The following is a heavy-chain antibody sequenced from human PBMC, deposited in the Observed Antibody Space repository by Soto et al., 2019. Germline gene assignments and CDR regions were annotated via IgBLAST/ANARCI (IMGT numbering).Heavy chain of an antibody. CDR2: IIPIFGTA. CDR1: GGTFSSYA. V-gene: IGHV1-69*12. J-gene: IGHJ5*02. CDR3: AGDRMVATRGAAFNWFDP. D-gene: IGHD5-12*01. Sequence: QVQLVQSGAEVKKPGSSVKVSCKASGGTFSSYAISWVRQAPGQGLEWMGGIIPIFGTANYAQKFQGRVTITADESTSTAYMELSSLRSEDTAVYYCAGDRMVATRGAAFNWFDPWGQGTLVTVSS.